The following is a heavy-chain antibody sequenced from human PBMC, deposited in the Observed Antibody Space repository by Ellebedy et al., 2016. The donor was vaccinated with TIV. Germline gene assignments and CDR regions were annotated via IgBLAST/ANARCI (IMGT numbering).Heavy chain of an antibody. CDR2: IYYSGST. J-gene: IGHJ6*02. V-gene: IGHV4-30-4*01. Sequence: MPSETLSLPCTVSGGSISSGDYYWSWIRQPPGKGLEWIGYIYYSGSTYYNPSLKSRVTISVDTSKNQFSLKLSSVPAADTAVFYCAREISYYYDMDVWGQGTTVTVSS. D-gene: IGHD3-3*01. CDR1: GGSISSGDYY. CDR3: AREISYYYDMDV.